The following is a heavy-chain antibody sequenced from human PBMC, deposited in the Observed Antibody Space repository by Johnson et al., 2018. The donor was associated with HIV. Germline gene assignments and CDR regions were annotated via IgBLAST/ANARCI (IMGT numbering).Heavy chain of an antibody. J-gene: IGHJ3*01. CDR2: ISWNGGNI. Sequence: VHLVESGGDWVQPGRSLRLSCAASGLMFDDYAMHWVRQAPGKGLEWVSGISWNGGNIGYADSVKGRFTISRDNAKNSLYLQMNSLRPEDTALYYCVKDIYLYQGGGFDLWGQGTMVTVSS. CDR3: VKDIYLYQGGGFDL. D-gene: IGHD2-15*01. CDR1: GLMFDDYA. V-gene: IGHV3-9*01.